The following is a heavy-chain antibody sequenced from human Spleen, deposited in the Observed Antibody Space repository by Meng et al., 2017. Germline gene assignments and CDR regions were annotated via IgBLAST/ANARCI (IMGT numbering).Heavy chain of an antibody. CDR1: GFSVSHNY. Sequence: GESLKISCAASGFSVSHNYMSWVRQAPGKGLEWVSVIYSGGNTYYADSVKGRFTISRDNSKNTLYLQMSSLRAEDTAVFYCAKLGDHTLDIWGQGTMVTVSS. V-gene: IGHV3-53*01. J-gene: IGHJ3*02. CDR2: IYSGGNT. D-gene: IGHD7-27*01. CDR3: AKLGDHTLDI.